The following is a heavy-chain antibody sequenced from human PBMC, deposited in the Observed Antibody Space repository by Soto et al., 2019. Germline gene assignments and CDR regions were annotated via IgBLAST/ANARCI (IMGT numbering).Heavy chain of an antibody. Sequence: EVQLVASGGGQAQPGGSLRLSCAASGFTFSNYWLHWVRQVPGKGPVWLSRTNGDGSSISYADSVRGRFTTSRDNAKNTLYLQMDSRRVEDTAVYYCARVHYFPGVGTDYWGQGILVTVSP. V-gene: IGHV3-74*01. J-gene: IGHJ4*02. CDR1: GFTFSNYW. D-gene: IGHD1-1*01. CDR3: ARVHYFPGVGTDY. CDR2: TNGDGSSI.